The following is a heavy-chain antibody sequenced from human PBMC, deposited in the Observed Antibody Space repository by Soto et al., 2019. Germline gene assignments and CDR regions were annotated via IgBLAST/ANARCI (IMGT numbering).Heavy chain of an antibody. CDR2: FDPEDGET. D-gene: IGHD3-3*01. J-gene: IGHJ4*02. CDR1: GYTLTELS. CDR3: ATSQDYYDFWSGPPRPDIAFDY. V-gene: IGHV1-24*01. Sequence: ASVKVSCKVSGYTLTELSIHWVRQAPGKGLEWMGGFDPEDGETIYAQKFQGRVTMTEDTSTDTAYMELSSLRSEDTAVYYCATSQDYYDFWSGPPRPDIAFDYWGQGTLVTVSS.